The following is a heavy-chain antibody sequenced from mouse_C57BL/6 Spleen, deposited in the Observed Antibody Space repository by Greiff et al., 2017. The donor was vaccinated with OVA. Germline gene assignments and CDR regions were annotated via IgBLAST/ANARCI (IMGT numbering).Heavy chain of an antibody. J-gene: IGHJ4*01. D-gene: IGHD1-1*01. Sequence: QVQLQQSGPELVKPGASVKISCKASGYAFSSSWMNWVKQRPGKGLEWIGRIYPGDGDTNYNGKFKGKATLTADKSSSTAYMQLSSLTSEDSAVYFCARYGDGSSYSYAMDYWGQGTSVTVSS. CDR3: ARYGDGSSYSYAMDY. CDR2: IYPGDGDT. V-gene: IGHV1-82*01. CDR1: GYAFSSSW.